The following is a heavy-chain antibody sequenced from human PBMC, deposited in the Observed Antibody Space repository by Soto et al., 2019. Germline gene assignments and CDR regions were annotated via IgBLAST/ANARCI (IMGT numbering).Heavy chain of an antibody. J-gene: IGHJ2*01. CDR1: GCSISIYY. CDR3: ARSRGRSNNWYFDL. CDR2: IYYSGST. D-gene: IGHD3-10*01. Sequence: SDTLSLPCTVSGCSISIYYWSWIRQPPGKGLEWIGYIYYSGSTNYNPSLKSRVTISVDTSKNQFSLKLSSVTAADTAVYYCARSRGRSNNWYFDLWGRGTLVTVSS. V-gene: IGHV4-59*01.